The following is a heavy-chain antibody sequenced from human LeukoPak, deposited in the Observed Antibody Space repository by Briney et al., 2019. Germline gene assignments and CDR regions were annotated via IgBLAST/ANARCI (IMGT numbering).Heavy chain of an antibody. CDR3: AREGPIRYCSSTSCHPRTWWFDP. Sequence: ASVKVSCKASGYTFTSYYMHWVRQAPGQGLEWMGIINPSGGSTSYAQKFQGRVTMTRDMSTSTVYMELSSLRSEDTAVYYCAREGPIRYCSSTSCHPRTWWFDPWGQGTLVTVSS. J-gene: IGHJ5*02. CDR2: INPSGGST. CDR1: GYTFTSYY. V-gene: IGHV1-46*01. D-gene: IGHD2-2*01.